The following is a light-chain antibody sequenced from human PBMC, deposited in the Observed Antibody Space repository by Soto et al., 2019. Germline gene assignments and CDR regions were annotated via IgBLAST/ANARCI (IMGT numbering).Light chain of an antibody. Sequence: DIQMTQSPSSLSASVGDRVTITCQASQDISNSLNWYQQKPGKAPKLLIYGASNLETGVPSRFSGSGSGTDFTFTISSLQPEDIATYYCQQYYSLWTFGQGTKVDIK. J-gene: IGKJ1*01. V-gene: IGKV1-33*01. CDR1: QDISNS. CDR3: QQYYSLWT. CDR2: GAS.